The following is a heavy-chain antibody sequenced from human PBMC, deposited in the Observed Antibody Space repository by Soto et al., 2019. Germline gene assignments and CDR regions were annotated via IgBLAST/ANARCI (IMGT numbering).Heavy chain of an antibody. Sequence: GGSLRLSCAASGFTFSSYGMHWVRQAPCKGLGRVAVKWYDGTTNYYVDSVKGRFTISKDNSKNTLYLQMNSLRAEDTAVYYCASGSYPHCSGGSCYSDYFDYWGQGTLVTVSS. CDR2: KWYDGTTN. CDR3: ASGSYPHCSGGSCYSDYFDY. V-gene: IGHV3-33*01. CDR1: GFTFSSYG. J-gene: IGHJ4*02. D-gene: IGHD2-15*01.